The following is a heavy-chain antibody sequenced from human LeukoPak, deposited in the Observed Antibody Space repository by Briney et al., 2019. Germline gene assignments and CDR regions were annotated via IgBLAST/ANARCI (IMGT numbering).Heavy chain of an antibody. V-gene: IGHV3-7*03. J-gene: IGHJ4*02. Sequence: GGSLRLSCTASGVTFSSYWMNWGRQAPGKGLEWVASINHNGNVNYYVDSVKGRFTISRDNAKNTLYMQMSNLRAEDTAVYYCARGVPYDSWSGPHYSDYWGQGTLVTVSS. CDR2: INHNGNVN. CDR1: GVTFSSYW. D-gene: IGHD3-3*01. CDR3: ARGVPYDSWSGPHYSDY.